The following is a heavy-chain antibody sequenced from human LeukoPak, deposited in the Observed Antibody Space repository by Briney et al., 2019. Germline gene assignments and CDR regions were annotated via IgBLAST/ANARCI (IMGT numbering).Heavy chain of an antibody. J-gene: IGHJ4*02. D-gene: IGHD6-19*01. Sequence: GGSLRLSCATSGFTVSSNYMSWVRQAAGKGLEWVSVIYSGGSTYYPDSVKGRFIITRDDSQNTLYLQMNSLRAEDMAVYYCARITSKVSLGGGWYFDYWGQGTLVTVSP. CDR1: GFTVSSNY. V-gene: IGHV3-66*01. CDR3: ARITSKVSLGGGWYFDY. CDR2: IYSGGST.